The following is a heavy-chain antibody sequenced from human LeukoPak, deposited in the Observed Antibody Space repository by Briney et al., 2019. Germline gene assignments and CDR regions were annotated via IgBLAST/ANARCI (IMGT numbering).Heavy chain of an antibody. CDR2: IYWDDDK. Sequence: SGPTLVNPTQTLTLACTFSGFSLSTSGVGVGWIRQPPGKALEWLALIYWDDDKRYSPSLKSRLTITKDTSKNQVVLTMTNMDPVDTATYYCAHPSINLPRSAFDIWGQGTMVTVSS. CDR1: GFSLSTSGVG. J-gene: IGHJ3*02. V-gene: IGHV2-5*02. D-gene: IGHD2-2*01. CDR3: AHPSINLPRSAFDI.